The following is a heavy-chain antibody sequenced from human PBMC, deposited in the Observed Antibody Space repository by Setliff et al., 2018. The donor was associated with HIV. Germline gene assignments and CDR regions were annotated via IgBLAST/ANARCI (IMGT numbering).Heavy chain of an antibody. CDR3: ARDGNAARWALDY. CDR2: VSHTGST. D-gene: IGHD6-6*01. J-gene: IGHJ4*02. CDR1: GGSLSGYY. Sequence: SETLSLTCAVYGGSLSGYYWRWIRQPPGKGLEWIGDVSHTGSTNYNPSLKSRVTISIGTSKNQFSLKVTSVTAADTAVYYCARDGNAARWALDYWGRGTLVTVSS. V-gene: IGHV4-34*01.